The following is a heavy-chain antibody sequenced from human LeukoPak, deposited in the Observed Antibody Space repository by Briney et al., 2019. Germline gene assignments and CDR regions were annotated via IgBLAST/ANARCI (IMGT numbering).Heavy chain of an antibody. CDR2: IYYSGST. CDR3: ARAPPRSFDY. V-gene: IGHV4-39*07. Sequence: PSETLSLTCTVSGGSISSSSYYWGWIRQPPGKGLEWIGSIYYSGSTYYNPSLKSRVTISVDTSKNQFSLKLSSVTAADTAVYYCARAPPRSFDYWGQGTLVTVSS. CDR1: GGSISSSSYY. J-gene: IGHJ4*02.